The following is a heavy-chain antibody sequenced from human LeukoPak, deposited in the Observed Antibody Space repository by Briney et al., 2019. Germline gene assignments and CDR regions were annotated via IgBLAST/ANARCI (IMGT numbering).Heavy chain of an antibody. Sequence: SETLSLTCDVSGYSISSGDYWAWIRQSPGQGLEWIASIYNSGSTFYNPSLKSRVALPVDTSKNQFSLKLMSVTAADTAVYYCARPNTWITEGFDSWGQGTLVTVSS. CDR3: ARPNTWITEGFDS. J-gene: IGHJ5*01. D-gene: IGHD3-16*01. CDR2: IYNSGST. V-gene: IGHV4-38-2*01. CDR1: GYSISSGDY.